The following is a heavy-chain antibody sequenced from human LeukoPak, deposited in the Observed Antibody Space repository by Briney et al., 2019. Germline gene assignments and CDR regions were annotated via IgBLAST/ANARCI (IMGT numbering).Heavy chain of an antibody. CDR2: ISAYNGNT. J-gene: IGHJ4*02. Sequence: ASVKVSCKASGYTFTRYGISWVRQAPGQGLEWMGWISAYNGNTNYAQKLQGRVTMTTDTSTSTAYMELRSLRSDDTAVYYCARESDTAMVKYFDYWGQGTLVTVSS. D-gene: IGHD5-18*01. CDR1: GYTFTRYG. CDR3: ARESDTAMVKYFDY. V-gene: IGHV1-18*01.